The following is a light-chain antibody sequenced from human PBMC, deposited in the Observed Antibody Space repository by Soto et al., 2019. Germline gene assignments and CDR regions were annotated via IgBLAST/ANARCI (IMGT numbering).Light chain of an antibody. CDR1: SSDVGGYNY. Sequence: QSALTQPASVSGSPGQSITISCSRSSSDVGGYNYVSWYQQHPGKAPKLMIYEVSNRPSGVSDRFSGSKSGNTASLTISGLQADDEAEYYCSSFTSSNTWVFGGGTKLTVL. V-gene: IGLV2-14*01. J-gene: IGLJ3*02. CDR3: SSFTSSNTWV. CDR2: EVS.